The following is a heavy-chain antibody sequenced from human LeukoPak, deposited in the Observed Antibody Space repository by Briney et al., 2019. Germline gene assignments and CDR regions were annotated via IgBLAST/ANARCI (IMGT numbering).Heavy chain of an antibody. CDR2: IIPIFGTA. CDR3: ARGRWLQPIDH. V-gene: IGHV1-69*13. D-gene: IGHD5-24*01. CDR1: GGTFSSYA. J-gene: IGHJ4*02. Sequence: WASVKVSCKASGGTFSSYAISWVRQAPGQGLEWMGGIIPIFGTANYAQKFQGRVTITADESTSTAYMELSSLRSEDTAVYYCARGRWLQPIDHWGQGTLVTVSS.